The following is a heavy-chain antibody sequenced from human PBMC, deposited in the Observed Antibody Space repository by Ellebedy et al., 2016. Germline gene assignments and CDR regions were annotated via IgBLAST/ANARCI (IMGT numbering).Heavy chain of an antibody. J-gene: IGHJ6*03. CDR1: GASLTGGGHF. V-gene: IGHV4-39*01. Sequence: SETLSLTXTVSGASLTGGGHFWGWIRQPPGKGLEWIGSIYYSGSTYYSGDTYYSPSLTSRVTISVDTSKNQFSLRLNSVTAADTAIYYCARQSTDGPYTKIYYFFMDVWGKGTTVTVSS. CDR3: ARQSTDGPYTKIYYFFMDV. CDR2: IYYSGST. D-gene: IGHD2-2*02.